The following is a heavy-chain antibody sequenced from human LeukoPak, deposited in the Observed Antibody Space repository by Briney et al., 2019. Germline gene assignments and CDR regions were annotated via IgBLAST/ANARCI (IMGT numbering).Heavy chain of an antibody. D-gene: IGHD2-21*01. V-gene: IGHV4-4*07. Sequence: SETLPLTCLVSGGSMSSYFWSWIRQPAGKGLEWIGRFYSSGNNNYNPSLRSRVTMSADTSKNQFSMELTSVTAADTAVYYCARERHIASDSFDIWGPGTLVTVSS. J-gene: IGHJ3*02. CDR1: GGSMSSYF. CDR2: FYSSGNN. CDR3: ARERHIASDSFDI.